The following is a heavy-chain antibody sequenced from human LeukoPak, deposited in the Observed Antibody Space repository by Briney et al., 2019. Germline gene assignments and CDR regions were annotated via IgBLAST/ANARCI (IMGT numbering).Heavy chain of an antibody. D-gene: IGHD6-13*01. CDR3: ARSRRSWSTFDY. CDR2: IYHSGST. Sequence: SETLSLTCTVSGGSISRSRDYWGWIRQPPGKGLEWIGSIYHSGSTYYNPSLKSRVTISVDTSKNQFSLKLTSVTATDTAVYYCARSRRSWSTFDYWGQGTLVTVSS. CDR1: GGSISRSRDY. V-gene: IGHV4-39*07. J-gene: IGHJ4*02.